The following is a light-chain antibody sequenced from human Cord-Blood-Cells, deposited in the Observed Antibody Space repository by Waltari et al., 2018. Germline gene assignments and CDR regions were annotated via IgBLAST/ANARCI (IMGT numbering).Light chain of an antibody. CDR2: DNS. CDR1: SSNIGNNY. J-gene: IGLJ2*01. CDR3: GTWDSSLSAVV. Sequence: QSVLTQPPSVSAAPGQKVTISCSGSSSNIGNNYVSWYQQLPGTAPKLLIYDNSEQPSGIPDLVSGSKCGTAATLGITGLQTWDEADYYCGTWDSSLSAVVFGGGTKLTGL. V-gene: IGLV1-51*01.